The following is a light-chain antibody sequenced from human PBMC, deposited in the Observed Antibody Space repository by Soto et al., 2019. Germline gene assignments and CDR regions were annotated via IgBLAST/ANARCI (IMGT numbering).Light chain of an antibody. V-gene: IGLV2-18*02. J-gene: IGLJ1*01. CDR1: RSDFATPNS. CDR2: EVN. Sequence: QSVLTQPPSVSGSPGQSVTISCTGSRSDFATPNSVSWYQQAPGTAPKLIIFEVNNRPSGVPDRFSESKSGNTASLTISGLQPEDEADYYCSSYISAITSHVFGTGTKVTVL. CDR3: SSYISAITSHV.